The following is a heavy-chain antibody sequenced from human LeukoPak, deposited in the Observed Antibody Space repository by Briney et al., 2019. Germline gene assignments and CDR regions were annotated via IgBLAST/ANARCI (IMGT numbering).Heavy chain of an antibody. V-gene: IGHV4-34*01. Sequence: IPSETLSLTGAVYGGSFSGYYWSWIRQPPGKGLEWIGEINHSGSTNYNPSLKSRVTISVDTSKNQFSLKLSSVTAADTAVYYCARGHSMGYCSGGSCYAYYYYGMDVWGQGTTVTVSS. CDR1: GGSFSGYY. D-gene: IGHD2-15*01. CDR2: INHSGST. J-gene: IGHJ6*02. CDR3: ARGHSMGYCSGGSCYAYYYYGMDV.